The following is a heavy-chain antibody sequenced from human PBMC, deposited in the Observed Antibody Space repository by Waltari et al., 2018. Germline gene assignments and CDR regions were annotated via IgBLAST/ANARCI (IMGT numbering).Heavy chain of an antibody. D-gene: IGHD6-13*01. CDR2: VSPSGGST. Sequence: QVQLVQSGAEVKKPGASVKVSCKASGYTFTSYYMHWVRQAPGQGLEWMGIVSPSGGSTSYEQKFEGRVTRSRGTSTSTVYMELSSLRSEDTAVYYCARDTYSSSWYTWLWDYCYGMDVWGQGTTVTVSS. J-gene: IGHJ6*02. CDR1: GYTFTSYY. CDR3: ARDTYSSSWYTWLWDYCYGMDV. V-gene: IGHV1-46*01.